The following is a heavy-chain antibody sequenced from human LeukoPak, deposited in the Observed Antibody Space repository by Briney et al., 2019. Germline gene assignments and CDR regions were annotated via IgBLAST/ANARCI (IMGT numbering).Heavy chain of an antibody. CDR1: GYTFTGSY. V-gene: IGHV1-2*02. J-gene: IGHJ4*02. D-gene: IGHD6-13*01. Sequence: ASVKVSCKASGYTFTGSYMHWVRQAPGQGLEWMGWINPNTGGTNYAQKFQGRVTMTRDTSISTAYMELSRLRSEDTAVYYCVATGLYSSSWSHYFDYWGQGTLVTVSS. CDR2: INPNTGGT. CDR3: VATGLYSSSWSHYFDY.